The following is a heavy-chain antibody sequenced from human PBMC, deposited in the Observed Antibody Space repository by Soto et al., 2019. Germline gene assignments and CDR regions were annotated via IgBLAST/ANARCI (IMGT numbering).Heavy chain of an antibody. D-gene: IGHD3-3*01. CDR2: ISGNGETT. CDR3: VKDWSGNKCPCMDV. Sequence: EVQVLESGGGLLQPGGSLRLSWVASGFTFNTPALTGFPQGPGMGLEWTSSISGNGETTYYADSVKGRFTVSRDNSKNTLYLQMNSLRVEDTATYYCVKDWSGNKCPCMDVWGQGTTVTVSS. J-gene: IGHJ6*02. CDR1: GFTFNTPA. V-gene: IGHV3-23*01.